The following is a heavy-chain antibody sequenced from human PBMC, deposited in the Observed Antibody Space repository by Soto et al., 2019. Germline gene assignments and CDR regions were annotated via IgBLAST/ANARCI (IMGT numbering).Heavy chain of an antibody. J-gene: IGHJ6*02. CDR1: GESFSGYY. D-gene: IGHD3-10*01. CDR3: ASLVRGVYYHYYGMDV. Sequence: QVQLQQWGAGLLKPSETLSLTCAVYGESFSGYYWSWIRQPPGKGLEWIGEIDHSGSTNYNPSLKSRVTISVDSSKNQCSLKLSSMTAADMAVYYCASLVRGVYYHYYGMDVWGQGTTVTVSS. V-gene: IGHV4-34*01. CDR2: IDHSGST.